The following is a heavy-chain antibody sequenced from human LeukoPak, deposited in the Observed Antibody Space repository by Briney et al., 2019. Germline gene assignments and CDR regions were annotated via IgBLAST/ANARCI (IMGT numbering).Heavy chain of an antibody. D-gene: IGHD5-18*01. CDR1: GFTFSNAW. CDR2: IKSKTDGGTT. J-gene: IGHJ4*02. Sequence: PAGSLRLSCAASGFTFSNAWMSWVRQAPGKGLEWVGRIKSKTDGGTTDYAAPVKGRFTISRDDSKNTLYLQMNNLKTEDTAVYDCNTDYRDTAMVRGFDYWGQGTLVTVSS. V-gene: IGHV3-15*01. CDR3: NTDYRDTAMVRGFDY.